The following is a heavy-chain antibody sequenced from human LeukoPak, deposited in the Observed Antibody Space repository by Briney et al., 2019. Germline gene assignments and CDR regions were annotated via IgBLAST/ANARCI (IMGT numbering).Heavy chain of an antibody. CDR2: MYDSGST. V-gene: IGHV4-59*01. Sequence: PSETLSLTCTVSGGSISSYYWSWVRQPPGKGLEWIGYMYDSGSTNYNPSLKSRVTISTDTPKNQFSLILSSATAADTAVYYCARALGPYGSGSSYYFDHWGQGTLLTVSP. D-gene: IGHD3-10*01. CDR1: GGSISSYY. J-gene: IGHJ4*02. CDR3: ARALGPYGSGSSYYFDH.